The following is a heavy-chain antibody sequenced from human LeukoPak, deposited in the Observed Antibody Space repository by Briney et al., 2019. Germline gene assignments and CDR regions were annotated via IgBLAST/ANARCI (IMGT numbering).Heavy chain of an antibody. V-gene: IGHV1-3*01. CDR1: GYTFTSYA. Sequence: ASVKVSCKASGYTFTSYAMHWVRQAPGQRLEWMGWINAGNGNTKYSQRFQGRVTITADESTSTAYMELSSLRSEDTAVYYCARVYTTSTGVYFDYWGQGTLVTVSS. CDR3: ARVYTTSTGVYFDY. J-gene: IGHJ4*02. CDR2: INAGNGNT. D-gene: IGHD1-1*01.